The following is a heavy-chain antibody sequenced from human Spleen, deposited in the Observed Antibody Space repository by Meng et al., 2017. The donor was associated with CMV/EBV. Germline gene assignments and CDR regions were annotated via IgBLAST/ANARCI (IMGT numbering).Heavy chain of an antibody. D-gene: IGHD3-16*02. V-gene: IGHV4-39*07. J-gene: IGHJ4*01. CDR2: IYYTGTT. Sequence: SETLSLTCTVSGGSISSYYWGWIRQPPGKGLEWIGTIYYTGTTYYNPSLRSRVTISIDRSSSQVSLKMTSVTDADTAVYYCARGYPTGFFSANDYWGHGTLVTVSS. CDR3: ARGYPTGFFSANDY. CDR1: GGSISSYY.